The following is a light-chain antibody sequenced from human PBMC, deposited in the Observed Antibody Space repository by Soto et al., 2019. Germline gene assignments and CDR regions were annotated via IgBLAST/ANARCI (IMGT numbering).Light chain of an antibody. CDR3: CSYAGSSTFFVV. V-gene: IGLV2-23*02. CDR1: SSDVGSYNL. J-gene: IGLJ2*01. CDR2: EVS. Sequence: QSALTQPASVSGSPGQSITISCTGTSSDVGSYNLVSWYQQHPGKAPKLMIYEVSKRPSGVSNRFSGSKSGNTASRTISGLQAEDEADYYCCSYAGSSTFFVVFGGGTKLTVL.